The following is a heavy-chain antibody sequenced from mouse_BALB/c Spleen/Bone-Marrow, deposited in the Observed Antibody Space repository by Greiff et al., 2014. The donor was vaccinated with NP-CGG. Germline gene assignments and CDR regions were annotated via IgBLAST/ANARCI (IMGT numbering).Heavy chain of an antibody. Sequence: QVQLKESGAELARPGASVKMSCKASGYTFTSYTMHWVKQRPGQGLEWIGYINPSSGYTNYNQKFKDKATLTADKPSSTAYMQLSSLTSEDSAVYYCALANWDIGGPFAYWGQGTLVTVSA. V-gene: IGHV1-4*01. CDR3: ALANWDIGGPFAY. CDR1: GYTFTSYT. D-gene: IGHD4-1*01. CDR2: INPSSGYT. J-gene: IGHJ3*01.